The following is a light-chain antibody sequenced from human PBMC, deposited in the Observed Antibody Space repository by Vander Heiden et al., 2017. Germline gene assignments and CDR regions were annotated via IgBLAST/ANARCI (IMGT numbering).Light chain of an antibody. V-gene: IGLV3-9*01. J-gene: IGLJ3*02. CDR2: KDR. Sequence: SYELTQPLSVSVALGQTATFTCGGNNMGSKNVHWYQQKPGHVPVVVIYKDRNRPSGIPERCSGSNSGNTATLTISRAQAGDEADYYCHVWDSTTAVFGGGTKLTVL. CDR1: NMGSKN. CDR3: HVWDSTTAV.